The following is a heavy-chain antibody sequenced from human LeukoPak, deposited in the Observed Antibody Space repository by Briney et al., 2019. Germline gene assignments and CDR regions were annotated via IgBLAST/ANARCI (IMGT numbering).Heavy chain of an antibody. CDR2: IKEDGSEK. Sequence: GGSLRLSCAASGFTFSRYWMSWVRQAPGKGLEWVADIKEDGSEKYYVDSVKGRFTISRDNARNSLFLQMISLRAEDTAVYYCALTPDYYGSGSFDYWGQGTLVTVSS. CDR3: ALTPDYYGSGSFDY. V-gene: IGHV3-7*01. CDR1: GFTFSRYW. J-gene: IGHJ4*02. D-gene: IGHD3-10*01.